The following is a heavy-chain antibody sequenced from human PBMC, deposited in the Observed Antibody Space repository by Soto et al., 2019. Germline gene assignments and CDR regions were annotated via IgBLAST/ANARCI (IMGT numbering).Heavy chain of an antibody. CDR1: GITFTNYW. J-gene: IGHJ6*02. CDR3: ARDSEAVLMVYAPSYGMDV. CDR2: VDSDGRGT. Sequence: SGGSLRLSCVASGITFTNYWMHWVRQVPGKGLVWVARVDSDGRGTNYADFVKGRFTISRDNAKNSLYLQMNSLRDEDTAVYYCARDSEAVLMVYAPSYGMDVWGQGTTVTVSS. D-gene: IGHD2-8*01. V-gene: IGHV3-74*01.